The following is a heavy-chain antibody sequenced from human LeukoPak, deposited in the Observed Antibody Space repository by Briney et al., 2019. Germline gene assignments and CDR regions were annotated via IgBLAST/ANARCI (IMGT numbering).Heavy chain of an antibody. Sequence: GGSLRLSCAPSVFTFNKYWMHWVRQVPGEGLVWVSRINGDGTTTSYADSVKGGFTMSRDNAKNTLYLQMSGLRVEDTAVYYCATGNYYDSRGYYTFGHWGQGTLVTASS. CDR3: ATGNYYDSRGYYTFGH. D-gene: IGHD3-22*01. CDR1: VFTFNKYW. CDR2: INGDGTTT. V-gene: IGHV3-74*01. J-gene: IGHJ4*02.